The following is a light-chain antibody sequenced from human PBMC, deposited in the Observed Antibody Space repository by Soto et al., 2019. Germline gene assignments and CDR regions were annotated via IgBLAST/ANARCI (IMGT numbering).Light chain of an antibody. CDR3: QHYHSFSIT. J-gene: IGKJ5*01. V-gene: IGKV1-39*01. Sequence: DIQMTQSPSSLSASVGDRVTITCRASQSISNYLNWYQQKPGKAPKLLIYAPSSLESGVPSTFSGSGSGTEFSLTISNLRPDDFATYYCQHYHSFSITFGQGTRLEIK. CDR1: QSISNY. CDR2: APS.